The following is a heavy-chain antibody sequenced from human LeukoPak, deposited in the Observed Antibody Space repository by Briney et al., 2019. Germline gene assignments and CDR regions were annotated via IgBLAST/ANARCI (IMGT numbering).Heavy chain of an antibody. CDR3: ARAGYGGNPYYFDY. D-gene: IGHD4-23*01. Sequence: ASVKVSCKASGYTFTSYDINWVRQAPGQGLEWMGIINPSGGSTSYAQKFQGRVTMTRDTSTSTVYMELSSLRSEDTAVYYCARAGYGGNPYYFDYWGQGTLVTVSS. CDR1: GYTFTSYD. CDR2: INPSGGST. V-gene: IGHV1-46*01. J-gene: IGHJ4*02.